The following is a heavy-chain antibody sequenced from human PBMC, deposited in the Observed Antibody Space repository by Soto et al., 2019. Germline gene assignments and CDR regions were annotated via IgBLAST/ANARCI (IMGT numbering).Heavy chain of an antibody. D-gene: IGHD3-3*01. CDR3: ARDTTIFGVALQTGFDP. CDR1: GGSITSGGYY. V-gene: IGHV4-31*03. J-gene: IGHJ5*02. Sequence: SETLSLTCTVSGGSITSGGYYWNWIRQHPGKGLEWIGYIFYTGTTRYNSALQSRVSISVDSTKNHFSLKLTSVTAADTAVYYCARDTTIFGVALQTGFDPWGQGTLVTVSS. CDR2: IFYTGTT.